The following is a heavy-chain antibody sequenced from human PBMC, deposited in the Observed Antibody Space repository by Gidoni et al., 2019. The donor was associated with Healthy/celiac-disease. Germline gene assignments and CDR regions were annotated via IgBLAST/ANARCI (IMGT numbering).Heavy chain of an antibody. V-gene: IGHV3-21*02. CDR3: ARDKDSSGYEPFDY. CDR1: GFTVSSYS. J-gene: IGHJ4*02. Sequence: EVQLGESGGGLVKPGGSLRLSCAASGFTVSSYSMKWVRQAPGKGLEWVSPISSSSSYIYYADSVKGRFTISRDNAKNSLYLQMKSLRAEDTAVYYCARDKDSSGYEPFDYWGQGTLVTVSS. D-gene: IGHD3-22*01. CDR2: ISSSSSYI.